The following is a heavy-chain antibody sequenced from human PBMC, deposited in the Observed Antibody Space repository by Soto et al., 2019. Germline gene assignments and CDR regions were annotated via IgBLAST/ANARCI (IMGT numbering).Heavy chain of an antibody. D-gene: IGHD6-19*01. CDR3: ASYATAGYSSGWYPGVS. J-gene: IGHJ4*02. V-gene: IGHV1-18*04. CDR2: ISAYNGNT. Sequence: ASVKVSCKASGYTLTSYGISWVRQAPGQGLEWMGWISAYNGNTNYAQKLQGRVTMTTDTSTSTAYLELRSLRSDDTAVYYCASYATAGYSSGWYPGVSWGQGTLVTVS. CDR1: GYTLTSYG.